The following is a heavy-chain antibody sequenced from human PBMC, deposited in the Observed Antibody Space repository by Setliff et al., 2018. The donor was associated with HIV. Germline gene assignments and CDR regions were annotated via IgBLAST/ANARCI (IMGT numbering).Heavy chain of an antibody. J-gene: IGHJ6*03. CDR2: VDPENGET. CDR3: ATGTIEGLTRYYYYYMDV. Sequence: GASVKVSCKVSGYSFTDYYMHWVQQAPGNGLEWMGLVDPENGETIYAEKFQGRVTITADTSTGTAYMELSSLRSEDTALYYCATGTIEGLTRYYYYYMDVWGKGTTVTVSS. CDR1: GYSFTDYY. D-gene: IGHD1-26*01. V-gene: IGHV1-69-2*01.